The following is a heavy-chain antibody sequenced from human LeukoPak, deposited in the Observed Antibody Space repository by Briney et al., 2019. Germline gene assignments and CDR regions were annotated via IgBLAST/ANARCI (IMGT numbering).Heavy chain of an antibody. CDR2: ITNSGTTI. V-gene: IGHV3-11*01. Sequence: GGSLRLSCAASGFTFTDYYMSWIRQAPGKGLEWVSYITNSGTTIYYADSVKGRFTISRDNSKSTLFLQMNDLRVEDTAKFYCAKSLFTSATGTGRAFHIWGQGTMVSVSS. CDR3: AKSLFTSATGTGRAFHI. J-gene: IGHJ3*02. D-gene: IGHD1-1*01. CDR1: GFTFTDYY.